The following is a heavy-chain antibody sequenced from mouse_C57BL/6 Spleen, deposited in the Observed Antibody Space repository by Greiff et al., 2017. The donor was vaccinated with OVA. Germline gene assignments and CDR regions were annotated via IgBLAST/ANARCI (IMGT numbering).Heavy chain of an antibody. V-gene: IGHV1-50*01. CDR3: ARLAGYLGYFDY. CDR1: GYTFTSYW. CDR2: IDPSDSYT. Sequence: VQLQQPGAELVKPGASVKLSCKASGYTFTSYWMQWVKQRPGQGLEWIGEIDPSDSYTNYNQKFKGKATLTVDTSSSTAYMQLSSLTSEDSAVYYCARLAGYLGYFDYWGQGTTLTVSS. D-gene: IGHD2-3*01. J-gene: IGHJ2*01.